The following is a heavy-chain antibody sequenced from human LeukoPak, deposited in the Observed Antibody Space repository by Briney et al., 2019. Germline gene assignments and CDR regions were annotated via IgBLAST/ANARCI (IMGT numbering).Heavy chain of an antibody. CDR1: GYTLTELS. CDR3: AMAPQASYCSSTSCYVFDY. V-gene: IGHV1-24*01. CDR2: FDPEDGET. J-gene: IGHJ4*02. Sequence: ASVRVSCKVSGYTLTELSMHWVRQAPGKGLEWMGGFDPEDGETIYAQKFQGRVTMTEDTSTDTAYMELSSLRSEDTAVYYCAMAPQASYCSSTSCYVFDYWGQGTLVTVSS. D-gene: IGHD2-2*01.